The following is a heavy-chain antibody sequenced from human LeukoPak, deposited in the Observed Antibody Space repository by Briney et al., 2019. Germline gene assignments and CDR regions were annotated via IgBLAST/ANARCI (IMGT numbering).Heavy chain of an antibody. Sequence: LSGGSLRLSCVASGFTFSDYYMSWIRQAPGKGLEWVAVISYDGNNKYYADSVKGRFTTSRDNSKNTVYLQMNSLRVGDTAVYYCAKGRGDYESDYWGQGTLVTVSS. D-gene: IGHD4-17*01. CDR2: ISYDGNNK. CDR3: AKGRGDYESDY. CDR1: GFTFSDYY. J-gene: IGHJ4*02. V-gene: IGHV3-30*18.